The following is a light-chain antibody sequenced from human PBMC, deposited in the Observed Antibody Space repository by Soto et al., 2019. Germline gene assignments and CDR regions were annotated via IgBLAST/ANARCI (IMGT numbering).Light chain of an antibody. Sequence: MGTQPPSASGAPGQRVTSSCSGSSSNIGSNYVYLYQQLPGTAPKLLIYRNDQRPSGVPDRFSGSKSGTSASLAISGLRSEDEADYYCASGDDSLSSLFYVFGAGTKVTVL. J-gene: IGLJ1*01. CDR3: ASGDDSLSSLFYV. CDR2: RND. V-gene: IGLV1-47*01. CDR1: SSNIGSNY.